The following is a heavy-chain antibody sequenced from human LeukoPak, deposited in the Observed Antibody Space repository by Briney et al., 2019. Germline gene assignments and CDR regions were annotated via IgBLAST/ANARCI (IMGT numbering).Heavy chain of an antibody. J-gene: IGHJ6*03. V-gene: IGHV1-18*01. D-gene: IGHD1-14*01. CDR2: INTYYEST. CDR1: GYTFTTYS. Sequence: GASVKVSCKASGYTFTTYSINWVRQAPGQGLEWMGWINTYYESTSYAQRLQGRATMTVDTSTSTAYMELRSLRSDDTAVYYCARGEPFYYMDVWGTGTTVSVSS. CDR3: ARGEPFYYMDV.